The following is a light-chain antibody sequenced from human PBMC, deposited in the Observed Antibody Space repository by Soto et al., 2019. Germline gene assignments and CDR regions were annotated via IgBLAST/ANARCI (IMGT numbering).Light chain of an antibody. CDR3: QQYNNWPIT. V-gene: IGKV3-15*01. CDR2: GAS. J-gene: IGKJ5*01. CDR1: QSVSSSY. Sequence: EIVLTQSPGTPSFSPGERATLFFRASQSVSSSYLAWYQQKPGQAPRLLIYGASTRATGIPARFSGSGSGTEFTLTISSLQSEDFEIYYCQQYNNWPITFGQGTRLEIK.